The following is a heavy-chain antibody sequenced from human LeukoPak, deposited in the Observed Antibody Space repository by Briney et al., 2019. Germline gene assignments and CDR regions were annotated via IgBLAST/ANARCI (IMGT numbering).Heavy chain of an antibody. Sequence: PSETLSLTCAVYGGSFSGYYWSWIRQPPGKGLEWIGEINHSGSTNYNPSLKSRVTISVDTSKNQFSLKLGSVTAADTAVYYCARGPFRGYSYGPPLDYWGQGTLVTVSS. CDR1: GGSFSGYY. J-gene: IGHJ4*02. D-gene: IGHD5-18*01. V-gene: IGHV4-34*01. CDR3: ARGPFRGYSYGPPLDY. CDR2: INHSGST.